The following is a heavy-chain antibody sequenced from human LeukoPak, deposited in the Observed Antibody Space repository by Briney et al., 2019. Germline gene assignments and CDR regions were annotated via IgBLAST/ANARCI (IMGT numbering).Heavy chain of an antibody. D-gene: IGHD3-10*01. CDR2: IYYSGST. Sequence: SETLSLTCTVSGGSINSSSYYWGWIRQPPGKGLDWIGTIYYSGSTYYNPSLKSRVTISVDTSKNQFSLKLSSVTASDTAVYYCARRFAPSRNDAFDIWGQGTMVTVSS. CDR1: GGSINSSSYY. CDR3: ARRFAPSRNDAFDI. J-gene: IGHJ3*02. V-gene: IGHV4-39*01.